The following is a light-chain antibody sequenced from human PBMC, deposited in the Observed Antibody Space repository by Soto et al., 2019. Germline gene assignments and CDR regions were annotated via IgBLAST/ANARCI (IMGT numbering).Light chain of an antibody. CDR2: DVS. J-gene: IGLJ1*01. V-gene: IGLV2-14*01. CDR3: SSYRSSSTVYV. CDR1: SSDVGGYNY. Sequence: QSVLTQPASVSGSPGQSITISCTGTSSDVGGYNYVSWYQQHPGEAPKLLIYDVSNRPSGVSNRFSGSKSGNTASLTISGLQAEDEADYYCSSYRSSSTVYVFRTGTKVTVL.